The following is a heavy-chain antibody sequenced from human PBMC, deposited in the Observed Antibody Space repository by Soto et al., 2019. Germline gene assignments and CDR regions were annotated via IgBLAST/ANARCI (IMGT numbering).Heavy chain of an antibody. D-gene: IGHD2-2*02. CDR1: GFTFSSYA. CDR3: AKDVGEPLPYLQPYTNY. J-gene: IGHJ4*02. Sequence: GGSLRLSCAASGFTFSSYAMSWVRQAPGKGLEWVSAISGSGGSTYYADSVKGRFTISRDNSKNTLYLQMNSLRAEDTAVYYCAKDVGEPLPYLQPYTNYWGQGTLVTVSS. CDR2: ISGSGGST. V-gene: IGHV3-23*01.